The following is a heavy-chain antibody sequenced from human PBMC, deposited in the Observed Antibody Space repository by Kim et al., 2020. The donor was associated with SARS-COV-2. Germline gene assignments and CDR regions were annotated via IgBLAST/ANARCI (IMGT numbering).Heavy chain of an antibody. CDR3: TRDVDIVATISPLIDY. J-gene: IGHJ4*02. V-gene: IGHV3-49*04. CDR2: IRSKAYGGTT. D-gene: IGHD5-12*01. Sequence: GGSLRLSCTASGFTFGDYAMSWVRQAPGKGLEWVGFIRSKAYGGTTEYAASVKGRFTISRDDSKSIAYLQMNSLKTEDTAVYYCTRDVDIVATISPLIDYWGQGTLVTVSS. CDR1: GFTFGDYA.